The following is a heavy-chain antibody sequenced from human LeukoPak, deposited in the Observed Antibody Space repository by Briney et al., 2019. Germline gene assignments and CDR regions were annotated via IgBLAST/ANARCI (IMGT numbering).Heavy chain of an antibody. Sequence: PGRSLRLSCAASGFTFSSYAMHWVRQAPGKGLEWVAVISYDGSNKYYADSVKGRFTISRDNSKNTLYLQMNSLRAEDTAVYYCARDTRRGVDYWGQGTLVTVSS. CDR2: ISYDGSNK. D-gene: IGHD3-10*01. V-gene: IGHV3-30-3*01. CDR3: ARDTRRGVDY. J-gene: IGHJ4*02. CDR1: GFTFSSYA.